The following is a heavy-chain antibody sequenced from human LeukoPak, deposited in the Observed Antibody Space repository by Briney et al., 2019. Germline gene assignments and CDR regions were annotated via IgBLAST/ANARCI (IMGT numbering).Heavy chain of an antibody. CDR1: GVTCSSCA. Sequence: GRSRILSCAAAGVTCSSCAKNWVREVPGKRLEWVAVISYDGSNKYYADSVKGRFTISRDNSKNTLYLQMNSLRAEDTAVYYFARGGDIVVVPAAIGWFDPWGQGTLVTVSS. J-gene: IGHJ5*02. CDR2: ISYDGSNK. CDR3: ARGGDIVVVPAAIGWFDP. D-gene: IGHD2-2*01. V-gene: IGHV3-30-3*01.